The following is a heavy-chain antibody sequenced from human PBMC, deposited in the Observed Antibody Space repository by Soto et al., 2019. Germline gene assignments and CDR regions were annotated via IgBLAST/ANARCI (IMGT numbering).Heavy chain of an antibody. J-gene: IGHJ5*02. CDR1: VGSISSGGYS. V-gene: IGHV4-30-2*01. CDR3: ATQANLAAEDNWFDP. CDR2: IYHSGST. Sequence: SETLSLTCAVCVGSISSGGYSWSWIRQPPGKGLEWIGYIYHSGSTYYNPSLKSRVTISVDRSKNQFSLKLSSVTAADTAVYYCATQANLAAEDNWFDPWGQGTLVTVSS. D-gene: IGHD2-15*01.